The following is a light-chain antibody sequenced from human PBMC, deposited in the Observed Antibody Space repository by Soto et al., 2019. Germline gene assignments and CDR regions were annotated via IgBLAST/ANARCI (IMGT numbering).Light chain of an antibody. CDR1: QSISSW. J-gene: IGKJ1*01. V-gene: IGKV1-5*01. CDR3: QQYNSYSRT. Sequence: DIQMTQSPSTLSASVGDRVTITCRASQSISSWLAWYQQKPGKAPKLLIYGASSLESGVPSRFSGSGSGTEFTLTSSSLQPDDFATYYCQQYNSYSRTFGQGTKVDIK. CDR2: GAS.